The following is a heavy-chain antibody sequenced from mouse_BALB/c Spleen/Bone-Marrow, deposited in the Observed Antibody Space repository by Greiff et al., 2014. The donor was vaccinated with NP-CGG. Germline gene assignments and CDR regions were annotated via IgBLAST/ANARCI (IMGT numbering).Heavy chain of an antibody. CDR3: ARERYGYDGWYFDV. Sequence: DLVKPGASVKLSCKTSGYTFTNYWINWIKQRPGQGLEWLGRIAPGSGSTYYNEMFKVKAPLTVDTYSSTAYIQLSSLSSEDSAVYFCARERYGYDGWYFDVWGAGTTVTVSS. CDR1: GYTFTNYW. CDR2: IAPGSGST. V-gene: IGHV1S41*01. J-gene: IGHJ1*01. D-gene: IGHD2-2*01.